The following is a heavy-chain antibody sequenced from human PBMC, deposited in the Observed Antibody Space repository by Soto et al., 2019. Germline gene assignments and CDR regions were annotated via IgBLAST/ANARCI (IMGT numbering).Heavy chain of an antibody. CDR3: AHAYGGRSLY. Sequence: QITLKESGPTLVKPTQTLTLTCTFSGFSLPTDRVGVGWIRQPPGKALEWLAVIYWDDTKTYRPSLTSRLTITKDTSKSQVALTVTDMDPVDTATYYCAHAYGGRSLYWGQGTLVTVSS. CDR1: GFSLPTDRVG. CDR2: IYWDDTK. J-gene: IGHJ4*02. V-gene: IGHV2-5*02. D-gene: IGHD1-26*01.